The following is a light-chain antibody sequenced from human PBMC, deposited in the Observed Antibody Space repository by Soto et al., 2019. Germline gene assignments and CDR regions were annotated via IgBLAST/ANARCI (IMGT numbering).Light chain of an antibody. CDR3: QQYYSYPS. J-gene: IGKJ4*01. Sequence: DIQMTQSPSTLSASIGDRVTITCRASQNISRWLAWYQQKPGKAPKLLIYAASTLQSGVPSRFSGSGSGTDFTLTISCLQSEDFATYYCQQYYSYPSFGGGTKVDIK. CDR2: AAS. V-gene: IGKV1-5*01. CDR1: QNISRW.